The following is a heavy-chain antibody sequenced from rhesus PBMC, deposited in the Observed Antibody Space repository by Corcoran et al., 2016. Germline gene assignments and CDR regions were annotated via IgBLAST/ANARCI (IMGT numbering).Heavy chain of an antibody. CDR3: VRHREISCSGSGCYGVLDV. D-gene: IGHD2-21*01. J-gene: IGHJ5-2*02. CDR2: IYGSVRTP. V-gene: IGHV4-169*01. Sequence: QLQLQESGPGLVKPSETLSLTCAVSGGSISSSYWSWVRQAPGKGPEWIGYIYGSVRTPNTTPTRKSRATLSVDTSTNQLSLKLSSGTAADTAVYYCVRHREISCSGSGCYGVLDVWGRGVLVTVSS. CDR1: GGSISSSY.